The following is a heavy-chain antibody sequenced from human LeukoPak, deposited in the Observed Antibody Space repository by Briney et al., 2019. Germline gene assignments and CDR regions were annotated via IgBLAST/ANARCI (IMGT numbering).Heavy chain of an antibody. J-gene: IGHJ6*03. CDR2: ISSSGSTI. V-gene: IGHV3-48*04. CDR1: GFTFSSYG. CDR3: ARDSFRVATITFYYYYYMDV. Sequence: GGSLRLSCAASGFTFSSYGMSWVREAPGKGLEWVSYISSSGSTIYYADSVKGRFTISRDNAKNSLYLQMNSLRAEDTAVYYCARDSFRVATITFYYYYYMDVWGKGTTVTVSS. D-gene: IGHD5-12*01.